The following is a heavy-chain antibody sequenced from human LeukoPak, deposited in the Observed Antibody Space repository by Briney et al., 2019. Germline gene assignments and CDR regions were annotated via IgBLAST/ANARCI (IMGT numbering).Heavy chain of an antibody. J-gene: IGHJ4*02. CDR3: VRAGIDY. V-gene: IGHV3-7*04. CDR1: GFTFISNW. CDR2: IKGDESEN. Sequence: PGGPLRLPCAASGFTFISNWITWVRNPPGRGVEWVANIKGDESENLYVGFGKGRFTISRDNAKNSLYLQMNSLRGEDTAVYYCVRAGIDYWGQGTLVTVSS.